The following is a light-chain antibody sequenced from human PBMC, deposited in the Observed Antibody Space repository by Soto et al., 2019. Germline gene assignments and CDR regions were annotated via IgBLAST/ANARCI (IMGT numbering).Light chain of an antibody. V-gene: IGKV3-15*01. CDR3: QRYNYWPST. CDR1: QSVADN. Sequence: MTQLPANGSESXVQRITITXXSRQSVADNLDWFEQTPGEGTRLIIYGASTRGAGISAWFSGSGTETYFTLIRSRQRSEDAAVYYCQRYNYWPSTFGQGTRLEIK. CDR2: GAS. J-gene: IGKJ5*01.